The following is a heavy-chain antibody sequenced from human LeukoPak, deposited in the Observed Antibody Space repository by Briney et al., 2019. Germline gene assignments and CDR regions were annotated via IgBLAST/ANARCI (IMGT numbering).Heavy chain of an antibody. CDR3: ARDKNTVGQWLVRPPFQDY. V-gene: IGHV3-30-3*01. CDR1: GFIFSSYD. D-gene: IGHD6-19*01. CDR2: ISYDGSNK. J-gene: IGHJ4*02. Sequence: PGGSLRLSCAASGFIFSSYDMHWVRQAPGKALECVGVISYDGSNKYYADSVKGRFTISRDNSKSTLYMQMNSLRPEDTAVYYCARDKNTVGQWLVRPPFQDYWGRGTLVTVSS.